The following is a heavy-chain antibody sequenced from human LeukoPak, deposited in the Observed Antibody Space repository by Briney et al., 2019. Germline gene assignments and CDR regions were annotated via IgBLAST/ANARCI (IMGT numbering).Heavy chain of an antibody. J-gene: IGHJ3*02. CDR2: ISSSGSTI. D-gene: IGHD2-21*02. Sequence: GGSLRLSCAASGFTFSSYEMNWVRQAPGERLEWVSYISSSGSTIYYADSVKGRFTISRDNAKNSLYLQMNSLRAEDTAVYYCARTESDCGGDCYGGAFDIWGQGTMVTVSS. CDR1: GFTFSSYE. V-gene: IGHV3-48*03. CDR3: ARTESDCGGDCYGGAFDI.